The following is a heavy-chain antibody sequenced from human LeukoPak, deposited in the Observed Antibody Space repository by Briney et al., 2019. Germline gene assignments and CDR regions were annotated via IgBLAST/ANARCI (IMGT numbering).Heavy chain of an antibody. CDR3: AKDYVEFDS. J-gene: IGHJ4*02. V-gene: IGHV3-23*01. CDR1: GFPYSGYA. D-gene: IGHD3-16*01. Sequence: VGSLRLSCAASGFPYSGYAMTWVRQAPGKGLEWVAAIIGSGGSAFYADSVKGRFTISRDNSRNTLFLQMNSLRVEDTAVYYCAKDYVEFDSWGQGTLVTVSS. CDR2: IIGSGGSA.